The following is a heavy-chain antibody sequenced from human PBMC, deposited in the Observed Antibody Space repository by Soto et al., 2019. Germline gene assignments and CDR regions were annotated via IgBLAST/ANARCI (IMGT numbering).Heavy chain of an antibody. D-gene: IGHD3-22*01. V-gene: IGHV4-30-4*01. CDR3: ATVPTYYYDRNGYANASEI. Sequence: SETLSLTCTVSGGSINSGDYYWSWIRQPPGKGLEWIGYIYYSGSTYHNPSLKSRINISLDTSKNQFSLRLNSVTVADTAVYYCATVPTYYYDRNGYANASEIWGPGTMVTVSS. J-gene: IGHJ3*02. CDR2: IYYSGST. CDR1: GGSINSGDYY.